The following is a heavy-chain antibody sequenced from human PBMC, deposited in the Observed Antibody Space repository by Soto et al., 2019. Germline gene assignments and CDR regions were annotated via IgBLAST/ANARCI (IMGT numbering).Heavy chain of an antibody. CDR2: IIPIVGTA. CDR3: AREGGHGYSYGLSFFDY. D-gene: IGHD5-18*01. CDR1: GGTFSSYA. V-gene: IGHV1-69*12. Sequence: QVQLVQSGAEVKKPGSSVKVSCKASGGTFSSYAISWVRQAPGQGLEWMGGIIPIVGTANYAQKFQGRVTLTADESTSTAYMELSSLRSEDTAVYYCAREGGHGYSYGLSFFDYWGQGTLVTVSS. J-gene: IGHJ4*02.